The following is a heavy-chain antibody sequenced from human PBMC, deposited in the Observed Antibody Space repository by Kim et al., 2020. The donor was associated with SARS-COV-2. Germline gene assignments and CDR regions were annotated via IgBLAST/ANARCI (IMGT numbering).Heavy chain of an antibody. CDR1: GGSISSSNW. J-gene: IGHJ5*01. CDR2: IYHCGSS. V-gene: IGHV4-4*02. D-gene: IGHD3-10*01. Sequence: SETLSLTCTVSGGSISSSNWWCCWRQHPGEGRVGLGGIYHCGSSTYNPSFLSRRIIISDNTTNHYSLMQSCVVTAATAAYYCCRRDCIIIPCPIWFD. CDR3: CRRDCIIIPCPIWFD.